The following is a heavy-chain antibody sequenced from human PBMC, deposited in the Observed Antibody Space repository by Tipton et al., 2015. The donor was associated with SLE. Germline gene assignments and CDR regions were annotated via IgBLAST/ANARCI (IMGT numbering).Heavy chain of an antibody. CDR1: DYSISSTYY. D-gene: IGHD3-22*01. V-gene: IGHV4-38-2*01. J-gene: IGHJ4*02. CDR2: IYHTGTT. Sequence: TLSLTCVVSDYSISSTYYWGWIRQPPGKGLEWIGSIYHTGTTYYIPSLKSRVTISIDTSMNNFSLKMTAVTAADTAVYYCARLSTDYADRSGYGYFDHWGQGTLVTVSS. CDR3: ARLSTDYADRSGYGYFDH.